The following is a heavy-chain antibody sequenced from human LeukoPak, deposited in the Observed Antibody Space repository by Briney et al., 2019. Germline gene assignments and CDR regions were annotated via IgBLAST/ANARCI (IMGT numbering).Heavy chain of an antibody. D-gene: IGHD1-1*01. V-gene: IGHV3-11*04. CDR2: ISSSSTTI. Sequence: GGSLRLSCAASGFTFSDYYMIWIRQAPGKGLEWLSYISSSSTTIYYADSVKGRFTISRDNAENSLYLQMNRLRAEDTAVYYCARERSWNDVFDYWGQGTLVTVSS. CDR1: GFTFSDYY. CDR3: ARERSWNDVFDY. J-gene: IGHJ4*02.